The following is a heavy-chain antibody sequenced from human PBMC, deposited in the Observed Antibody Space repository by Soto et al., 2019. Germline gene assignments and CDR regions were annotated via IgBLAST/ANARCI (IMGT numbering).Heavy chain of an antibody. CDR3: ERRLVFDGMDV. J-gene: IGHJ6*02. CDR1: GGSISSGDYY. Sequence: PSETLSLTCTVSGGSISSGDYYWSWIRQAPGKGLEWIGYIYYSGNTKYNPSLKSRATISIDRSKNQFSLRLISVTAADTAVYYCERRLVFDGMDVWGQGTTVTVSS. V-gene: IGHV4-30-4*01. D-gene: IGHD3-16*01. CDR2: IYYSGNT.